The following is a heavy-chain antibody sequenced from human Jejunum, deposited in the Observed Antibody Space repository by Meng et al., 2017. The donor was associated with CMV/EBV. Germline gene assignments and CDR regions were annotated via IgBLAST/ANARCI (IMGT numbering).Heavy chain of an antibody. V-gene: IGHV3-74*01. Sequence: VQLVESGGGLVQPGGSLRLSCAASGFTFNNYWMHWVRQVPGKGLMWVSRINGAGTGTAYADSVQGRFTISRDDAKKTLYLEMDSLRAEDTAIYYCARDGGENYYFDYWGQGVLVTVSS. J-gene: IGHJ4*02. CDR3: ARDGGENYYFDY. CDR2: INGAGTGT. D-gene: IGHD3-3*01. CDR1: GFTFNNYW.